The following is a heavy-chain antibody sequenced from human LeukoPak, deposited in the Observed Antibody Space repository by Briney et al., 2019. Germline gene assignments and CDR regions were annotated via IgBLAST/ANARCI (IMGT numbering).Heavy chain of an antibody. D-gene: IGHD3-10*01. V-gene: IGHV4-34*01. CDR3: ARGKNYYGSGSYYLDY. CDR2: INHSGST. J-gene: IGHJ4*02. Sequence: SETLSLTCAVYGGSFSGYYWSWIRQPPGKGLEWIGEINHSGSTNYNPSLKSRVTISVDTSKNQFSLKLSSVTAADTAVYYCARGKNYYGSGSYYLDYWGQGTLVTVSS. CDR1: GGSFSGYY.